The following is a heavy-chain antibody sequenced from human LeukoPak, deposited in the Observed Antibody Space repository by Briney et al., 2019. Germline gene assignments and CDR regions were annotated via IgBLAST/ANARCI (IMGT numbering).Heavy chain of an antibody. CDR3: ARAVHGYSYGFD. V-gene: IGHV4-39*01. Sequence: PSETLSLTCTVSGGSISSSSYYWGWIRQPPGKGLEWIGSIYYSGSTYYHPSLKSRVTISVDTSKNQFSLKLSSVTAADTAVYYCARAVHGYSYGFDWGQGTLVTVSS. D-gene: IGHD5-18*01. J-gene: IGHJ4*02. CDR1: GGSISSSSYY. CDR2: IYYSGST.